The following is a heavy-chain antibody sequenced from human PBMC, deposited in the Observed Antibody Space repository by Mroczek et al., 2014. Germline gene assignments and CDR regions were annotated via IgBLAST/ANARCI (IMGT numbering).Heavy chain of an antibody. Sequence: QVQLVESGAEVKKPGASVKVSCKVSGYTLTELSMHWVRQAPGKGLEWMGGFDPEDGETIYAQKFQGRVTMTEDTSTDTAYMELSSLRSEDTAVYYCATKAEITVTTRPYYYYGMDVWGQGTTVTVSS. J-gene: IGHJ6*02. D-gene: IGHD4-11*01. CDR1: GYTLTELS. CDR2: FDPEDGET. CDR3: ATKAEITVTTRPYYYYGMDV. V-gene: IGHV1-24*01.